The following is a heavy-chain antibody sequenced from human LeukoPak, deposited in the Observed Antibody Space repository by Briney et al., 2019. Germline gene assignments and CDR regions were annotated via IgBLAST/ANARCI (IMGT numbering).Heavy chain of an antibody. V-gene: IGHV3-23*01. CDR1: GFTFSSYA. Sequence: HPGGSLRLSCAASGFTFSSYAMSWVRQAPGKGLEWVSAISGSGGSTYYADSVKGRFTISRDNSKNTLYLQMNSLRAEDTAVYYCAKVPRSSFVRGGVVDYWGQGTLVTVSS. CDR3: AKVPRSSFVRGGVVDY. J-gene: IGHJ4*02. CDR2: ISGSGGST. D-gene: IGHD6-13*01.